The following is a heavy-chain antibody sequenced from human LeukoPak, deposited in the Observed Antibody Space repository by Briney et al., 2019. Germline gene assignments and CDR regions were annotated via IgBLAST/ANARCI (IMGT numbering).Heavy chain of an antibody. CDR2: ISSSSSYI. CDR1: GFTFSSYS. V-gene: IGHV3-21*01. J-gene: IGHJ4*02. D-gene: IGHD1-26*01. CDR3: ASGARPQLGLLPFDY. Sequence: GGSLRLSCAASGFTFSSYSMNWVRQAPGKGLEWVSSISSSSSYIYYADSVKGRFTISRDNAKNSLYLQMNSLRAEDTAVYYCASGARPQLGLLPFDYWGEGTLVTVSS.